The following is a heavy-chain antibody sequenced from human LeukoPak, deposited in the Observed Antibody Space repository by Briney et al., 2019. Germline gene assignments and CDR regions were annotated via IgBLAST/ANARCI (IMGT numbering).Heavy chain of an antibody. CDR2: INHSGST. D-gene: IGHD3-3*01. Sequence: SETLSFTCAVYGGSFSGYYWSWIRQPPGKGLEWIGEINHSGSTNYNPSLKSRVTISVDTSKNQFSLKLSSVTAADTAVYYCARVIGADFWSGYNYYYYGMDVWGQGTTVTVSS. CDR3: ARVIGADFWSGYNYYYYGMDV. CDR1: GGSFSGYY. V-gene: IGHV4-34*01. J-gene: IGHJ6*02.